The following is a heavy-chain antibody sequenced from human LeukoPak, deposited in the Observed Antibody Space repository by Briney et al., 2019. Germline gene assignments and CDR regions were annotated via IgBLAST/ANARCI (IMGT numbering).Heavy chain of an antibody. CDR3: ARETRDIVVEGAYGRHFDY. J-gene: IGHJ4*02. CDR1: GFTFSSYA. V-gene: IGHV3-30-3*01. CDR2: ISYDGSNK. Sequence: GGSLRLSCAASGFTFSSYAMHWVRQAPGKGLEWVAVISYDGSNKYYADSVKGRFTISRDNSKNTLYLQMNSLRAEDTAVYYCARETRDIVVEGAYGRHFDYWGQGTLVTVSS. D-gene: IGHD2-2*01.